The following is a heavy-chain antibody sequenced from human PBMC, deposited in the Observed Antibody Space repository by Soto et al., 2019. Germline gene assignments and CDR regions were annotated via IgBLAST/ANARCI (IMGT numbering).Heavy chain of an antibody. CDR3: ARGGEEVFDGMDV. CDR2: IIPFFSTT. D-gene: IGHD3-16*01. J-gene: IGHJ6*02. V-gene: IGHV1-69*12. Sequence: QVQLVQSGAEVKKPGSSVKVSCKASGGTFSSYAFSWVRQAPGQGLEWMGGIIPFFSTTNYAQKFQGRVTLTADGSTSTVYMELSSLRSEDTAVYYCARGGEEVFDGMDVWGQGTTVTVSS. CDR1: GGTFSSYA.